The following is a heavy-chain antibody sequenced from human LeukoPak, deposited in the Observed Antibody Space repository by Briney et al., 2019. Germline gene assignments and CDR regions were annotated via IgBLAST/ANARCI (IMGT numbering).Heavy chain of an antibody. CDR2: IYYSGST. J-gene: IGHJ4*02. V-gene: IGHV4-39*07. Sequence: SETLSLTCTVSGGSISSSSYYWGWIRQPPGKGLEWIGSIYYSGSTYYNPSLRSRVTISVDTSKNQFSLKLSSVTAADTAVYYCARSYCVGDCYTILGFDYWGQGTLVTVSS. D-gene: IGHD2-21*02. CDR3: ARSYCVGDCYTILGFDY. CDR1: GGSISSSSYY.